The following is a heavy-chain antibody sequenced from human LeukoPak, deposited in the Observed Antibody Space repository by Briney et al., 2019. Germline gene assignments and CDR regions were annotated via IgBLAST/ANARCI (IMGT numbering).Heavy chain of an antibody. CDR2: ISSNGGST. V-gene: IGHV3-64*01. CDR3: TRDRAARGYYYYYMDV. D-gene: IGHD6-6*01. Sequence: GGSLRLSCAASGFTFSSYAMHWVRQAPGKGLEYVSDISSNGGSTYYANSVKGRFTISRDNSKNTLYLQMGSLRAEDMAVYYWTRDRAARGYYYYYMDVWGKGTTVTVSS. J-gene: IGHJ6*03. CDR1: GFTFSSYA.